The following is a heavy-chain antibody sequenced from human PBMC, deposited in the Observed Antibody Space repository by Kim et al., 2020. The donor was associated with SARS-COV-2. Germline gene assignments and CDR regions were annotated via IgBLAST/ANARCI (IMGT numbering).Heavy chain of an antibody. CDR3: ARQTTVTTLYFDY. D-gene: IGHD4-17*01. V-gene: IGHV4-61*07. Sequence: YNPALNSRVTISVDTSKNQFSLKLSSVTAADTAVYYCARQTTVTTLYFDYWGQGTLVTVSS. J-gene: IGHJ4*02.